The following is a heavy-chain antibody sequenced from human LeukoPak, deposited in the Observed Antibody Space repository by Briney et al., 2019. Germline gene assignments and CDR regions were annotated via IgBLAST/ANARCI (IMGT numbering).Heavy chain of an antibody. CDR1: GGSFSGYY. CDR3: ARGFKNYYDSSGYYNRVPSYFDY. Sequence: SETLSLTCAVYGGSFSGYYWSWIRQPPGKGLEWIGEINHSGSTNYNPSLKSRVTISVDTSKNQFSLKLSSVTAADTAVYYCARGFKNYYDSSGYYNRVPSYFDYWGQGILVTVSS. J-gene: IGHJ4*02. CDR2: INHSGST. D-gene: IGHD3-22*01. V-gene: IGHV4-34*01.